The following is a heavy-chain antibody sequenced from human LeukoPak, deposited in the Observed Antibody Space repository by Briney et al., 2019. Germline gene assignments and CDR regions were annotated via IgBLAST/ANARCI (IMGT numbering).Heavy chain of an antibody. J-gene: IGHJ6*02. V-gene: IGHV3-53*01. Sequence: GGSLRLSCAASGFTVSSNYMSWVRQAPGKGLEWVSVTYSGSDTYYADSVKGRFTISRDNSKNTLYLQMNSLRAEDTAVYYCTRDQWEPLFNYFYGMDVWGQGTTVTVSS. D-gene: IGHD1-26*01. CDR1: GFTVSSNY. CDR2: TYSGSDT. CDR3: TRDQWEPLFNYFYGMDV.